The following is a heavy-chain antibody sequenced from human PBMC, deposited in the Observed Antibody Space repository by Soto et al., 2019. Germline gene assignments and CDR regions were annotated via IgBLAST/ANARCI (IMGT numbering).Heavy chain of an antibody. CDR1: GYSFTSYW. J-gene: IGHJ6*02. Sequence: GESLKISCKGSGYSFTSYWISWVRQMPGKGLEWMGRIDPSDSYTNYSPSFQGHVTISADKSISTAYLQWSSLKASDTATYYCARHPYYYYGMDVWGQGTTVTVSS. CDR3: ARHPYYYYGMDV. CDR2: IDPSDSYT. V-gene: IGHV5-10-1*01.